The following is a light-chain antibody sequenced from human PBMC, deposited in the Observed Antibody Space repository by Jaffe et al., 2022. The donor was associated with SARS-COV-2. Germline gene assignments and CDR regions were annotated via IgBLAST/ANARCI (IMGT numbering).Light chain of an antibody. V-gene: IGLV1-40*01. CDR1: SSNIGSGHD. CDR3: QTYDSSLDVYV. CDR2: SNK. J-gene: IGLJ1*01. Sequence: QSVLTQPPSVSGAPGQRVTISCTGSSSNIGSGHDVHWYRQQLPGTAPKLLIYSNKNRPSGVPDRFSASKSGTSASLAISGLQAEDEADYYCQTYDSSLDVYVFGPGTKVTVL.